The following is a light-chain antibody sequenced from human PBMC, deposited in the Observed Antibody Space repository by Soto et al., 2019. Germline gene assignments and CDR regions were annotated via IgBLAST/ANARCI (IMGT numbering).Light chain of an antibody. CDR2: GAS. CDR3: QQYNNWPQT. V-gene: IGKV3-15*01. CDR1: QSVSSK. J-gene: IGKJ2*01. Sequence: EIVMTQSPVTLSVSPGERATLSCRASQSVSSKLAWYQQKPGQAPRLLIYGASTRATGIPARFSGSGSGTEFTLIISSLQSEDFAVYYCQQYNNWPQTFGQGTKLEIK.